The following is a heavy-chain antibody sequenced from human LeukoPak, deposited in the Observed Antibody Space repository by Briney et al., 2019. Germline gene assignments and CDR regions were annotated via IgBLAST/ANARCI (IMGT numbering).Heavy chain of an antibody. Sequence: PGGSLRLSCAASGFTVSSNYMTWVRQAPGKGLEWVSSISSSSSYIYYADSVKGRFTISRDNAKNSLYLQMSSLRAEDTAVYYCARDRDSSGYYYGYFQHWGQGTLVTVSS. CDR1: GFTVSSNY. J-gene: IGHJ1*01. V-gene: IGHV3-21*01. D-gene: IGHD3-22*01. CDR3: ARDRDSSGYYYGYFQH. CDR2: ISSSSSYI.